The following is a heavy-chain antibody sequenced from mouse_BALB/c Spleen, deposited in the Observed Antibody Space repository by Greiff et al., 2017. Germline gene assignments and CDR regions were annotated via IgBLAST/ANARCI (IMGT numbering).Heavy chain of an antibody. V-gene: IGHV1-67*01. CDR1: GYTFTDYA. CDR3: ARGTPSLIATANAFAY. D-gene: IGHD1-2*01. Sequence: QVQLQQSGPELVRPGESVKISCKGSGYTFTDYAMHWVKQSHAKSLEWIGVISIYYDNTNYNQKFKGKATMTVDKSSSTAYMELARLTSEDSAIYYCARGTPSLIATANAFAYWGQGTLVTVSA. CDR2: ISIYYDNT. J-gene: IGHJ3*01.